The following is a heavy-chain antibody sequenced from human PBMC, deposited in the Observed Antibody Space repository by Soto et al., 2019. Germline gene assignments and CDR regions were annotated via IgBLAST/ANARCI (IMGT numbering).Heavy chain of an antibody. J-gene: IGHJ5*02. CDR3: ARVVDSGLGAYNWFDP. Sequence: SETLSLTCTVSGGSIRSYYWTWIRQPAGKGMDWIGRIYSSGHTMYNPSLQSRVTLSVDTPKNRFSLELTSVTAADTAVYYCARVVDSGLGAYNWFDPWGQGIMVTVS. CDR2: IYSSGHT. CDR1: GGSIRSYY. V-gene: IGHV4-4*07. D-gene: IGHD5-12*01.